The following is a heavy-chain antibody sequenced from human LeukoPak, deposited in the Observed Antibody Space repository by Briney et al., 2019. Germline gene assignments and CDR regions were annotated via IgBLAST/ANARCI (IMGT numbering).Heavy chain of an antibody. CDR2: ISDSGDST. D-gene: IGHD1-20*01. CDR1: GFTFSSFA. J-gene: IGHJ4*02. CDR3: ARRIIGTSPDY. Sequence: PGGSLRLSCAASGFTFSSFAMSWVRQAPGKGLEWVSGISDSGDSTDYADSVRGRFTISRDNPKNRLFLQMNSLRAEDTAVYYCARRIIGTSPDYWGQETLVTVSP. V-gene: IGHV3-23*01.